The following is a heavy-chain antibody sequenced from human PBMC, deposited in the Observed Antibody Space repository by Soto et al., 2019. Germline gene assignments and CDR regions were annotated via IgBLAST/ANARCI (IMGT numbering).Heavy chain of an antibody. V-gene: IGHV1-18*01. CDR2: ISGYNGNT. CDR1: GYTFTSYG. Sequence: QVQLVQSGGEVKKPGASVKVSGKASGYTFTSYGISWVRQAPGQGLEWMGWISGYNGNTNYAQKLQGRVTMTTDTSTSTVYMELRSLRSDDTAVYYCARFYSSWSLDYWGQGTLVTVSS. CDR3: ARFYSSWSLDY. J-gene: IGHJ4*02. D-gene: IGHD6-13*01.